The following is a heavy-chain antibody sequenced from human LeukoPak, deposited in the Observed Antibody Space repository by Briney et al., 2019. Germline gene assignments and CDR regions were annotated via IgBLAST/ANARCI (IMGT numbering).Heavy chain of an antibody. J-gene: IGHJ4*02. Sequence: PSETLCLTCTVSGGSISSSSYYWGWIRQPPGKGLEWIGSMYNGGSTYYNPSLKSRVTISVDMSKNQFSPKLSSVTAADTAVYYCARHIREYRSGWYGFGYWGQGALVTDSS. CDR3: ARHIREYRSGWYGFGY. CDR2: MYNGGST. V-gene: IGHV4-39*01. CDR1: GGSISSSSYY. D-gene: IGHD6-19*01.